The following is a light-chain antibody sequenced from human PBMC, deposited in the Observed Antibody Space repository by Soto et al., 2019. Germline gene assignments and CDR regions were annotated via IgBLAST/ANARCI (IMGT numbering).Light chain of an antibody. CDR1: SSDVGSYNL. J-gene: IGLJ2*01. Sequence: QSALTQPASVSGSPRQAITISCTGTSSDVGSYNLVSWYQQHPGKAPKLMIYEVSKRPSGVSNRFSGSKSGNTASLTISGLQAEDEADYYCCSYAGSSTFLFGGGTKLTVL. CDR3: CSYAGSSTFL. V-gene: IGLV2-23*02. CDR2: EVS.